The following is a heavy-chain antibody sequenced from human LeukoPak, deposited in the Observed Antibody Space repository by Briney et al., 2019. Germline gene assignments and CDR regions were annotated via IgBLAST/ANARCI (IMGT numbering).Heavy chain of an antibody. Sequence: PSETLSLTCTVSGGSISSGDYYWSWIRQPPGKGLEWIGYIYYSGSTYYNPSLKSRVTISVDTSKNQFSLKLSSVTAADTAVYYCARSGSKYYYDSSGYYRYWGQGTLVTVSS. CDR2: IYYSGST. CDR3: ARSGSKYYYDSSGYYRY. V-gene: IGHV4-30-4*02. J-gene: IGHJ4*02. CDR1: GGSISSGDYY. D-gene: IGHD3-22*01.